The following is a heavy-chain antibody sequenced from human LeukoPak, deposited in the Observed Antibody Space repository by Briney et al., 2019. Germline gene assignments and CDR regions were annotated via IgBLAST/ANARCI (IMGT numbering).Heavy chain of an antibody. CDR3: ARDGRSYYDSSGPSGMDV. J-gene: IGHJ6*02. D-gene: IGHD3-22*01. CDR2: ISYDGSNK. CDR1: GFTFSSYA. V-gene: IGHV3-30-3*01. Sequence: SLRLSCAASGFTFSSYAMHWVRQAPGKGLEWVAAISYDGSNKYYADSVKGRFTISRDNSKNTLYLQMNSLRAEDTAVYYCARDGRSYYDSSGPSGMDVWGQGTTVTVSS.